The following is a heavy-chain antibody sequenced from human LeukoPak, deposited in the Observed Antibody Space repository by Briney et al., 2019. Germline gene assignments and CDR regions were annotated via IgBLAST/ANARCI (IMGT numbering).Heavy chain of an antibody. CDR3: ARDRSSSGYCSSISCYDDAFDI. J-gene: IGHJ3*02. V-gene: IGHV4-61*01. CDR1: GGSVSSGSYY. CDR2: IYYSGST. D-gene: IGHD2-2*03. Sequence: PSETLSLTCTVSGGSVSSGSYYWSWIRQPPGKGLEWIGYIYYSGSTNYNPSLKSRVTISVDTSKNQFSLKLSSVTAADTAVYYCARDRSSSGYCSSISCYDDAFDIWGQGTMVTVSS.